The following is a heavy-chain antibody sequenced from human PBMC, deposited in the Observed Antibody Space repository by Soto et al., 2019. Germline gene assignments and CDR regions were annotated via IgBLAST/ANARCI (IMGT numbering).Heavy chain of an antibody. J-gene: IGHJ6*02. D-gene: IGHD6-19*01. Sequence: SSETLSLTCSFSGDSVTSHYLTWIRQSPEKGLEWIGYMHYTGFSHYNPSLKSRLTISVDRSKNQFTLQLSSVTAADTAVYYCATKTGGGWEDGMDVWGQGTTVTVSS. V-gene: IGHV4-59*02. CDR2: MHYTGFS. CDR3: ATKTGGGWEDGMDV. CDR1: GDSVTSHY.